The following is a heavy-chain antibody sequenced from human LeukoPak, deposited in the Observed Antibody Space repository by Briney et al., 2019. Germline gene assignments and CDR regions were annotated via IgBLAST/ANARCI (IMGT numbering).Heavy chain of an antibody. CDR2: IYYSGST. CDR3: ARAPKGMTTVRYYYYYYMDV. Sequence: PSQTLSLTCTVSSGSITSGGYYWNWIRQHPGKGLEWIGYIYYSGSTFYNPSLKSRVTMSVDTSKNQFSLKLSSVTAADTAVYYCARAPKGMTTVRYYYYYYMDVWGKGTTVTVSS. D-gene: IGHD4-11*01. V-gene: IGHV4-31*03. CDR1: SGSITSGGYY. J-gene: IGHJ6*03.